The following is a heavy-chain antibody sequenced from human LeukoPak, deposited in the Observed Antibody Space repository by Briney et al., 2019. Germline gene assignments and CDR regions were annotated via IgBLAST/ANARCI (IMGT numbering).Heavy chain of an antibody. J-gene: IGHJ4*02. Sequence: PSETLSLTCAVYGGSFSGYHWSWIRQPPGKGLEWIGEINHSGSTNYNPSLKSRVTISVDTSKNQFSLKLSSVTAADTAVYYCARRWIQLWYGYWGQGTLVTVSS. CDR2: INHSGST. CDR3: ARRWIQLWYGY. CDR1: GGSFSGYH. V-gene: IGHV4-34*01. D-gene: IGHD5-18*01.